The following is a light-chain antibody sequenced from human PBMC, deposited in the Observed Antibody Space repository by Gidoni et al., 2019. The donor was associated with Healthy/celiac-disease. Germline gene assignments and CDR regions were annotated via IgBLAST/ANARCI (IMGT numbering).Light chain of an antibody. J-gene: IGLJ1*01. CDR2: QDT. CDR3: QAWDSSTYV. CDR1: KLGDKY. V-gene: IGLV3-1*01. Sequence: SYELTQPPSVSVSPGQTASITCSGDKLGDKYASWYQQKPGQSPVLVIYQDTKRPSGIPERFSGSNSGSTATLTISGTQAMDEADYYCQAWDSSTYVFGTGTKVTGL.